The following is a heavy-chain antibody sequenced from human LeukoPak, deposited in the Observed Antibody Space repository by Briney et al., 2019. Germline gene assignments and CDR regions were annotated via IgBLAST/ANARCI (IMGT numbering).Heavy chain of an antibody. Sequence: PGGSLRLSCAASEFTFNNYWMSWVRQAPGKGLEWVANINQDGSQKYYVDSLKGRFTISRDNAKNSLYLQMNSLRAEDTAVYFCARGRGLGYWGQGTLVTVSS. CDR2: INQDGSQK. CDR3: ARGRGLGY. J-gene: IGHJ4*02. V-gene: IGHV3-7*04. CDR1: EFTFNNYW. D-gene: IGHD3-10*01.